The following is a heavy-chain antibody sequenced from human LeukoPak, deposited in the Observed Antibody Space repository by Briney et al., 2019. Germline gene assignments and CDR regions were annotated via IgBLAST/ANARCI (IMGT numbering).Heavy chain of an antibody. D-gene: IGHD3-10*01. V-gene: IGHV4-61*08. CDR2: IYYSGSI. Sequence: SETLSLTCSVSGGSISSGDYYWTWIRQPPGKGLEWIGYIYYSGSINYNPSLKSRVTISVDTSKNQFSLKLSSVTAADTAVYYCARGTYAMVRGDTFDIWGQGTMVTVSS. CDR3: ARGTYAMVRGDTFDI. CDR1: GGSISSGDYY. J-gene: IGHJ3*02.